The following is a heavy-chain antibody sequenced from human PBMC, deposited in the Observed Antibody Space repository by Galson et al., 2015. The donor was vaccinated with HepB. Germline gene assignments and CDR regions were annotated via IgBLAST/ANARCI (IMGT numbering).Heavy chain of an antibody. Sequence: SGGSISSSSYYWGWIRQPPGKGLEWIGSIYYSGSTYYNPSLKSRVTISVDTSKNQFSLKLSSVTAADTAVYYCAREWGLGDMDVWGKGTTVTVSS. CDR1: GGSISSSSYY. CDR3: AREWGLGDMDV. J-gene: IGHJ6*03. V-gene: IGHV4-39*02. D-gene: IGHD3-16*01. CDR2: IYYSGST.